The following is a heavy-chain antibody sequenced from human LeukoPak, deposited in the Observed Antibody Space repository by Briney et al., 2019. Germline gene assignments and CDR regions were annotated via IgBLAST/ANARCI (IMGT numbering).Heavy chain of an antibody. Sequence: PSETLSLTCTVSGGSISSYYWSWIRQPPGKGLEWIGYIYYSGSTNYNPSLKSRVTISVDTSKNQFSLKLSSVTAADTAVYYCARYYYDSSGYYLINYFDYWGQGTLVTVSS. CDR3: ARYYYDSSGYYLINYFDY. CDR2: IYYSGST. D-gene: IGHD3-22*01. J-gene: IGHJ4*02. CDR1: GGSISSYY. V-gene: IGHV4-59*12.